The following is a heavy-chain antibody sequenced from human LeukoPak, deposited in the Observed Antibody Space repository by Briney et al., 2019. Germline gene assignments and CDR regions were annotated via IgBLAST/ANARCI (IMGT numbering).Heavy chain of an antibody. CDR2: MDADGSNT. CDR1: GFTFKNSW. J-gene: IGHJ3*02. V-gene: IGHV3-74*01. D-gene: IGHD6-19*01. Sequence: GGSLRLSCVASGFTFKNSWMHWVRQAPGKGLVWVSRMDADGSNTHYVDSVKGRFTISRDNAKDTLYLQMNSLRVEDTAVYYCARGGWYFDAIDIWGQGTLVTVSS. CDR3: ARGGWYFDAIDI.